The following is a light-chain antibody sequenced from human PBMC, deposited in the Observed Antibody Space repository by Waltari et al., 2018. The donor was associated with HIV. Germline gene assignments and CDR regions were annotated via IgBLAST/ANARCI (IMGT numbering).Light chain of an antibody. V-gene: IGLV2-23*02. CDR3: FSSWV. J-gene: IGLJ3*02. CDR2: EVN. Sequence: QSALTQPASVSGSPGQSITISCTGTSGHFGTHRSVAWYQQHPGKAPKVLIYEVNQRPSGVSNRFSGSKSDNTASLTISGLQAEDEATYYCFSSWVFGGGTELTVL. CDR1: SGHFGTHRS.